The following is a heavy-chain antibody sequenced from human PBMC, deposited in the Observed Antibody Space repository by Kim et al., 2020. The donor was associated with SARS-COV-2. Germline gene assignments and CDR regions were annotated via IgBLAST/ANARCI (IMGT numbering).Heavy chain of an antibody. J-gene: IGHJ2*01. CDR3: ARGGASTVTSFWYFDL. Sequence: SETLSLTCRVSGGSISSGGYAWSWLRQAPGKGPEWIGYLYYSGTSHHNPALSRRVTLSIERSKNQITLQLRSVTAADTAVYFCARGGASTVTSFWYFDLWGRGTLAT. CDR1: GGSISSGGYA. D-gene: IGHD4-17*01. CDR2: LYYSGTS. V-gene: IGHV4-30-2*01.